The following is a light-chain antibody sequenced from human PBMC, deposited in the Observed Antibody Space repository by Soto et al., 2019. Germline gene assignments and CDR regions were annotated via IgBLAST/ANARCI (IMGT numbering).Light chain of an antibody. V-gene: IGKV1-33*01. CDR1: QDISNY. J-gene: IGKJ2*01. CDR3: QQYGGSSLYS. CDR2: DAS. Sequence: DIQMTQSPSSLSASVGDRVTITCQASQDISNYLNWYQQKPGKAPKLLIYDASNLETGVPSRFSGSGSGTDFTFTISSLQPEDIATYYCQQYGGSSLYSFAQGTRLEIK.